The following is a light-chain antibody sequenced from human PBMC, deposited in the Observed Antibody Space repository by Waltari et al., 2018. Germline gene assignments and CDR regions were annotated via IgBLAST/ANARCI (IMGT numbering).Light chain of an antibody. J-gene: IGKJ2*01. CDR1: QSITRY. V-gene: IGKV1-39*01. CDR3: QQYYSTPYT. Sequence: DIQMTQSPSSLSASVGDRVTITCRASQSITRYLNWYQQKPGKAPKLLIYTTSTLQSDIPSRFSGSGSGTDFTLTISSLQAEDVAVYYCQQYYSTPYTFGQGTNLEIK. CDR2: TTS.